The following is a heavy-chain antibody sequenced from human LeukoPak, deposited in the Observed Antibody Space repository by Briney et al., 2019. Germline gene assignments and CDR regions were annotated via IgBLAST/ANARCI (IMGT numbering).Heavy chain of an antibody. CDR1: GFTFSSYA. Sequence: GGSLRLSCAASGFTFSSYAMSWVRQAPGKGLEWVSAISGSGGSTCYADSVKGRFTISRDNSKNTLYLQMNSLRAEDAAVYYCATTRGAEGEYDFWSGYYTGLDYWGQGTLVTVSS. V-gene: IGHV3-23*01. CDR2: ISGSGGST. D-gene: IGHD3-3*01. CDR3: ATTRGAEGEYDFWSGYYTGLDY. J-gene: IGHJ4*02.